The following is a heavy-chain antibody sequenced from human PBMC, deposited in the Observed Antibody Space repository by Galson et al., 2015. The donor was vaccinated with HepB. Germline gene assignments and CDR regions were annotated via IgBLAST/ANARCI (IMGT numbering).Heavy chain of an antibody. CDR3: ARGGAGSDNWYFDL. CDR1: GFTFSSYD. D-gene: IGHD6-19*01. Sequence: SLRLSCAASGFTFSSYDMHWVRQTTGKGLEWVSGFGTAGDTYYPDSVKGRFTISRENAKSSLYLQMNSLRAGDTAVYYCARGGAGSDNWYFDLWGRGTLLTVSS. J-gene: IGHJ2*01. CDR2: FGTAGDT. V-gene: IGHV3-13*01.